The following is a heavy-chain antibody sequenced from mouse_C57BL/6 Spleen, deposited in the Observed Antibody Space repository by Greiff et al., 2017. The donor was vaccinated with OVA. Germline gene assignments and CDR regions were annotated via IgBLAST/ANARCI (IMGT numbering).Heavy chain of an antibody. CDR2: FHPYNDDT. CDR1: GYTFTTYP. Sequence: VQLQQSGAELVKPGASVKMSCKASGYTFTTYPIEWMKQNHGTSLEWIGNFHPYNDDTKYNATFKGKATWTVEKSSSTVYLELSRLASDDSAVYNCARGKYFDVWGTGTTVTVSS. CDR3: ARGKYFDV. V-gene: IGHV1-47*01. J-gene: IGHJ1*03.